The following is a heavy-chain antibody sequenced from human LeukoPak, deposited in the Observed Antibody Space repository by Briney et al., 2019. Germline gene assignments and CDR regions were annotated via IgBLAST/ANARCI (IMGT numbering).Heavy chain of an antibody. V-gene: IGHV4/OR15-8*02. CDR1: GDSISGTNW. J-gene: IGHJ2*01. CDR2: IHDMGKS. CDR3: ARDSPAYCTNGNCYNWYFDL. D-gene: IGHD2-8*01. Sequence: SESLSLTCAVSGDSISGTNWWSGVRRPPGKGREWIGEIHDMGKSNYKPSLKRGVTLSTDKSTKQFGLKMSSVTAADTAVYYCARDSPAYCTNGNCYNWYFDLWGRGTLVTVSS.